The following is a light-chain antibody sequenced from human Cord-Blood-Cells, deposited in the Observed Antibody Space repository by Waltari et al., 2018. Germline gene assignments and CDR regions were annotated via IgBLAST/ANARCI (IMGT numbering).Light chain of an antibody. CDR2: AAS. CDR1: QGISNS. J-gene: IGKJ4*01. CDR3: QQYYSTPLT. Sequence: DTQMTQSPSSLSASVGDRVTTTCRASQGISNSLAWYQQKPGKAAKLLLYAASRLESGGPSMFRSSGSGTDYTLTISSLHPEDFATYFCQQYYSTPLTFGGGTKVEIK. V-gene: IGKV1-NL1*01.